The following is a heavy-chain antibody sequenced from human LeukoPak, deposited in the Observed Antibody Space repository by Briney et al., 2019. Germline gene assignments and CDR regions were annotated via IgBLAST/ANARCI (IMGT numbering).Heavy chain of an antibody. J-gene: IGHJ4*02. CDR1: GFTFSNAW. Sequence: GGSLRLSCAASGFTFSNAWMSWVRQAPGKGLEWVSAISGSGGSTYYADAVKGRFTISRDNSKNTLYLQMNSLRAEDTAVYFCAKEKTGFDHWGQGTLVTVSS. CDR3: AKEKTGFDH. CDR2: ISGSGGST. V-gene: IGHV3-23*01. D-gene: IGHD7-27*01.